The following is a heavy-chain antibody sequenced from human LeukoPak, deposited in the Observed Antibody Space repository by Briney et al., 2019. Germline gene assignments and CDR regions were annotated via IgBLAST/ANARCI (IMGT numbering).Heavy chain of an antibody. CDR1: GFTVSSNY. D-gene: IGHD3-10*01. Sequence: GGSLRLSCAASGFTVSSNYMSWVRQAPGKGLEWVSVIYSSGSTYYADSVKGRFTISRDNSKTTLYLQMNSLRAEDTAVYYCARAGPGSYSPVWGQGTLVTVSS. V-gene: IGHV3-66*01. J-gene: IGHJ4*02. CDR3: ARAGPGSYSPV. CDR2: IYSSGST.